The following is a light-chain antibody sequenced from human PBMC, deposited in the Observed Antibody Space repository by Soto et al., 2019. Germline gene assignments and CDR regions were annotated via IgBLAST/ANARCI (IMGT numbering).Light chain of an antibody. CDR1: HDISTF. V-gene: IGKV1-9*01. CDR2: EAS. J-gene: IGKJ5*01. Sequence: DIQLTRSPSLLSASIGDRVTITCRASHDISTFLAWYQQKPGKAPKLLIYEASTLQSGVPSRFSGSGSGTEFTLTISGLLPEDFAAYHCQQLYTLPFTFGQGTRL. CDR3: QQLYTLPFT.